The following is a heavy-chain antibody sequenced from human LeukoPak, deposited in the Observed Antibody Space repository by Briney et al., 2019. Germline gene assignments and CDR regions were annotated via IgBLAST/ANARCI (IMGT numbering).Heavy chain of an antibody. CDR3: ARDRHYGGNSRPYYYYGMDV. CDR1: GFTFSSYS. J-gene: IGHJ6*02. Sequence: GGSLRLSCAAPGFTFSSYSMNWVRQAPGKGLEWVSSISSSSSYIYYADSVKGRFTISRDNAKNSLYLQMNSLRAEDTAVYYCARDRHYGGNSRPYYYYGMDVWGQGTKVTVSS. D-gene: IGHD4-23*01. CDR2: ISSSSSYI. V-gene: IGHV3-21*01.